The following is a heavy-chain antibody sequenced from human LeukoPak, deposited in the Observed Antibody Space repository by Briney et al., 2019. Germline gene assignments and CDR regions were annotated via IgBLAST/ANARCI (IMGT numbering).Heavy chain of an antibody. Sequence: SETLSLTCAVYGGSFSGYYWSWIRQPPGKGLEWIGEINHSGSTNYNPSLKSRVTISVDTSKNQFSLKLSSVTAADTAVYYCARAGDGEIFDYWGQGTPVTVSS. CDR1: GGSFSGYY. CDR2: INHSGST. D-gene: IGHD4-17*01. CDR3: ARAGDGEIFDY. V-gene: IGHV4-34*01. J-gene: IGHJ4*02.